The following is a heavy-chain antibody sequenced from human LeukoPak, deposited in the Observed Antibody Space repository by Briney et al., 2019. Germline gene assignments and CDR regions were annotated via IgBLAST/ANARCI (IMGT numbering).Heavy chain of an antibody. Sequence: PSETLSLTCTVSGGSISSGSYYWSWIRQPAGKGLEWIGRIYTSGSTNYNPSLKSRVTISVDTSKNQFSLKLSSVTAADTAVYYCARSQLGYCSSTSCSGGIYMDVWGKGTTVTVSS. J-gene: IGHJ6*03. V-gene: IGHV4-61*02. D-gene: IGHD2-2*01. CDR3: ARSQLGYCSSTSCSGGIYMDV. CDR2: IYTSGST. CDR1: GGSISSGSYY.